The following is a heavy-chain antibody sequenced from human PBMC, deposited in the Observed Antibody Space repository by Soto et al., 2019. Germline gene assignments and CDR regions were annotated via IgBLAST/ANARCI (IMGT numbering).Heavy chain of an antibody. J-gene: IGHJ4*02. Sequence: PGESLKISFRGSGYDFNTNWFGWVRQLPGRVLEWVGIMYPGDSDTRYNPSLQGHVTLSVDVTVSTAFLQWRSLETSDTGMYFCARLPRDCNKTSCYYADHWGQGTQVTVSS. CDR2: MYPGDSDT. CDR3: ARLPRDCNKTSCYYADH. V-gene: IGHV5-51*01. CDR1: GYDFNTNW. D-gene: IGHD3-3*01.